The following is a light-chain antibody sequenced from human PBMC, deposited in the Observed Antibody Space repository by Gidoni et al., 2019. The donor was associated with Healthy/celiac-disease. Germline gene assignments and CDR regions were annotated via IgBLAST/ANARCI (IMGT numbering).Light chain of an antibody. J-gene: IGKJ3*01. V-gene: IGKV3-20*01. Sequence: EIVLTQSPGTLSLSPGERATLSCRASQSVSSSYLAWYQQKPGQAPRLLIYGASSRATVIPDRFSGSGSGTDFTLTISRLEPEDFAVYYCQQYGNSPRTFGPGTKVDIK. CDR3: QQYGNSPRT. CDR1: QSVSSSY. CDR2: GAS.